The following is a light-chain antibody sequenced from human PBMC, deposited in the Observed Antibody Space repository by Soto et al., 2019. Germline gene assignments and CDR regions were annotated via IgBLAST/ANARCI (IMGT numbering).Light chain of an antibody. Sequence: QSVLTQPPSASGTPGQRVTISCSGSSSNIGSSTVNWYQQLPGTAPKLLIYADDQRPSGVPDRFSGSKSGNTASLTIFGLQAEDEADYYCSSYTTRSSYVFGTGTKLTVL. CDR2: ADD. J-gene: IGLJ1*01. CDR3: SSYTTRSSYV. V-gene: IGLV1-44*01. CDR1: SSNIGSST.